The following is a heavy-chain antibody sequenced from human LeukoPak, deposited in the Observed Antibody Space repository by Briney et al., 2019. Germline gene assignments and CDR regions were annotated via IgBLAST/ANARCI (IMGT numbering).Heavy chain of an antibody. D-gene: IGHD5-18*01. CDR1: GFTFRSYA. Sequence: GGSLRLSCAASGFTFRSYAMSWVRQAPGKGLEWVSSISGGGGTSGRTYYADSVKGRFTISRDNSKNTLYVQMNSLRVEDTAVYYSAKDDGYSYGLEKDYWGQGTLVTVSS. J-gene: IGHJ4*02. V-gene: IGHV3-23*01. CDR2: ISGGGGTSGRT. CDR3: AKDDGYSYGLEKDY.